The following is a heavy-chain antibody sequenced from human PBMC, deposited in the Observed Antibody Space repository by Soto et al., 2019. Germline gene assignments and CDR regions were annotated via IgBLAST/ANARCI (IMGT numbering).Heavy chain of an antibody. V-gene: IGHV4-59*01. CDR1: GGSISSYY. CDR2: IYDSGGT. Sequence: QVQLQESGPGLVKPSETLSLTCTVSGGSISSYYWSWIRQPPGKGLEWIGYIYDSGGTNYNPSLRRRVTISVETSKSLFSLTLRSVTAENKEVYYCARNYYDDIWGSYPTGYCDLWGRGTLVTVSS. J-gene: IGHJ2*01. D-gene: IGHD3-16*02. CDR3: ARNYYDDIWGSYPTGYCDL.